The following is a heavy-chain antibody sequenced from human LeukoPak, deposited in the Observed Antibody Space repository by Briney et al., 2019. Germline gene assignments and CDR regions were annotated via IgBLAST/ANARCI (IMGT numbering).Heavy chain of an antibody. V-gene: IGHV3-30*03. CDR3: ARDRGSVVTAASDY. Sequence: GGSLRLSCAASGFTFSSYGMHWVRQAPGKGLEWVAVISYDGSNKYYADSVKGRFTISRDNAKNTLYLQMNSPRAEDTAVYYCARDRGSVVTAASDYWGQGTLVTVSS. D-gene: IGHD3-16*01. J-gene: IGHJ4*02. CDR2: ISYDGSNK. CDR1: GFTFSSYG.